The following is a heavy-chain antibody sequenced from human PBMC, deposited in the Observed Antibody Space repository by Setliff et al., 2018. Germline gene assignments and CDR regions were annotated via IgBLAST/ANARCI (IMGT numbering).Heavy chain of an antibody. CDR1: GGSISSGDYY. CDR3: ARGPWIAADEVFDY. CDR2: IYYSGST. Sequence: SETLSLTCTVSGGSISSGDYYWSWIRQPPGKGLEWVGYIYYSGSTYYNPSLKSRVTISVDTSKNQFSLKLSSVTAADTAVYYRARGPWIAADEVFDYWGQGTLVTVSS. J-gene: IGHJ4*02. D-gene: IGHD6-25*01. V-gene: IGHV4-30-4*08.